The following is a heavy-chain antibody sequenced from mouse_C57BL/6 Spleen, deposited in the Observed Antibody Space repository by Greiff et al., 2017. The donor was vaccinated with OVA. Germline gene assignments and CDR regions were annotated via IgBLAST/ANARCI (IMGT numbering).Heavy chain of an antibody. J-gene: IGHJ3*01. CDR1: GYTFTSYG. CDR2: IYPRSGNT. Sequence: VQVVESGAELARPGASVKLSCKASGYTFTSYGISWVKQRTGQGLEWIGEIYPRSGNTYYNEKFKGKATLTADKSSSTAYMELRSLTSEDSAVYFCARVDDGYYEFAYWGQGTLVTVSA. CDR3: ARVDDGYYEFAY. V-gene: IGHV1-81*01. D-gene: IGHD2-3*01.